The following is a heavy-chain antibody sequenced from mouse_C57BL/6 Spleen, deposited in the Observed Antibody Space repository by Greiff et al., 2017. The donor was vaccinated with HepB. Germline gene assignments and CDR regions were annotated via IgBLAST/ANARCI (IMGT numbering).Heavy chain of an antibody. V-gene: IGHV1-61*01. Sequence: QVQLQQSGAELVRPGSSVKLSCKASGYTFTSYWMDWVKQRPGQGLEWIGNIYPSDSETHYNQKFKDKATLTVDKSSSTAYMQLSSLTSEDSAVYYCARTDHYYYGSSSVWGQGTSVTVSS. CDR2: IYPSDSET. J-gene: IGHJ4*01. D-gene: IGHD1-1*01. CDR1: GYTFTSYW. CDR3: ARTDHYYYGSSSV.